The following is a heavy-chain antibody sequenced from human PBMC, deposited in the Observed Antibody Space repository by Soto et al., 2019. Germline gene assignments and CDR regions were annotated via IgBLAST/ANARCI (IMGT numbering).Heavy chain of an antibody. D-gene: IGHD2-21*02. J-gene: IGHJ4*02. CDR1: GFTFSSYW. Sequence: EVQLVESGGGLVQPGGSLRLSCAASGFTFSSYWMSWVRQAPGKGLEWVANIKQDGSEKYYVDSVKGRFTISRDNAKNSLYQQMNSLRAEDTAVYYCARDRGDHDFDYWGQGTLVTVSS. V-gene: IGHV3-7*01. CDR3: ARDRGDHDFDY. CDR2: IKQDGSEK.